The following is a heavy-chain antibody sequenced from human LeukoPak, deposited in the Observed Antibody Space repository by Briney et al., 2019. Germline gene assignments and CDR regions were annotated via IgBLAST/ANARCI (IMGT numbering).Heavy chain of an antibody. CDR3: ARSSWSKPFDY. CDR2: IYHSGST. V-gene: IGHV4-30-2*01. CDR1: GGSISSGGYY. J-gene: IGHJ4*02. Sequence: SQTLSLTCTVSGGSISSGGYYWSWIRQPPGKGLEWIGYIYHSGSTYYNPSLKSRVTISVDRSKNQFSLKLSSVTAADTAVYCCARSSWSKPFDYWGQGTPVTVSS. D-gene: IGHD3-3*01.